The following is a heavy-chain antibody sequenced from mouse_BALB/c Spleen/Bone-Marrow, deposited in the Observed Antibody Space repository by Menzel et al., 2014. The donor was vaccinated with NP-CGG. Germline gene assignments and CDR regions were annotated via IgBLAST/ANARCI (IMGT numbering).Heavy chain of an antibody. Sequence: VQLVESGPELVKPGASVTISCKVSGYNFTSYYIHWVKQRPGQGLEWIGWIYPGNVNTKYNEKFKGKATLTADKSSTTAYMQLSSLTSEDSAVYFCARSGGAAMDYWGQGTSVTVSS. D-gene: IGHD3-1*01. CDR2: IYPGNVNT. J-gene: IGHJ4*01. CDR3: ARSGGAAMDY. V-gene: IGHV1S56*01. CDR1: GYNFTSYY.